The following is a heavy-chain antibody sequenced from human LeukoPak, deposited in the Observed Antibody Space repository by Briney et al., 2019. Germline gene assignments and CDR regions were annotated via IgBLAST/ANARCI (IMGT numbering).Heavy chain of an antibody. D-gene: IGHD4-17*01. Sequence: PGGSLRLSCAASGFTVSSNYMSWVRQAPGKGLEWVSVIYSGGSTYYADSVKGRSIISRDNSKNTLYLQMNSLRAEDTAVYYCARGYGDYVPIHWGQGTLVTVSS. J-gene: IGHJ4*02. CDR2: IYSGGST. CDR1: GFTVSSNY. V-gene: IGHV3-53*01. CDR3: ARGYGDYVPIH.